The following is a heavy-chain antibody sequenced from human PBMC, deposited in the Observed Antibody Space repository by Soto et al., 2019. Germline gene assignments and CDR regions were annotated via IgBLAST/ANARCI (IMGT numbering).Heavy chain of an antibody. J-gene: IGHJ4*02. CDR2: IYYSGST. V-gene: IGHV4-30-4*02. CDR3: AIYYDSSGYQYYFDY. Sequence: SDTLSLTCTVSGGSISSGDYYWSWIRQPPGKGLEWIGYIYYSGSTYYNPSLKSRVTISVDTSKNQFSLKLSSVTAADTAVYYCAIYYDSSGYQYYFDYGGQGTLVTVST. CDR1: GGSISSGDYY. D-gene: IGHD3-22*01.